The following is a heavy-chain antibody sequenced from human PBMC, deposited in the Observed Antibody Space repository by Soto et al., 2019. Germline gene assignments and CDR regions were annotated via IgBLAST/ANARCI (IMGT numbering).Heavy chain of an antibody. CDR1: RGTFSSYA. D-gene: IGHD1-1*01. Sequence: QVQLVQSGAEVKKPGSSVKVSCKASRGTFSSYAISWVRQAPGQGLEWMGGIIPIFGTANYAQKFQGRVTITADESTSTDYMELSILRSEDTAVYYCATSYNWNDGPHYYGTDVWGQGTTVTVSS. CDR3: ATSYNWNDGPHYYGTDV. J-gene: IGHJ6*02. V-gene: IGHV1-69*12. CDR2: IIPIFGTA.